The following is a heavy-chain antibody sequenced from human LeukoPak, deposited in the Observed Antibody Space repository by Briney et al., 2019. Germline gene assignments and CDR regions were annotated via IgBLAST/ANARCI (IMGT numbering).Heavy chain of an antibody. CDR1: GGSFSGYY. CDR3: ARGREELVVPAYYFDY. J-gene: IGHJ4*02. V-gene: IGHV4-34*01. Sequence: HSETLSLTCAVYGGSFSGYYWSWIRQPPGKGLEWIGEINHSGSTNYNPSLKSRVTISVDTSKNQFSLKLSSVTAADTAVYYCARGREELVVPAYYFDYWGQGTLVTVSS. CDR2: INHSGST. D-gene: IGHD2-2*01.